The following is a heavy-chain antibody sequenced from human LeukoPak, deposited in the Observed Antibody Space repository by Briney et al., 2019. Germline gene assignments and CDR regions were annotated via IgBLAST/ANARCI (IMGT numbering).Heavy chain of an antibody. CDR1: GFTFSSYA. D-gene: IGHD2-15*01. V-gene: IGHV3-30-3*01. CDR2: ISYDGSNK. Sequence: GGSLRLSCAASGFTFSSYAMHWVRQAPGKGLEWVAVISYDGSNKYYADSVKGRFTISRDNSKNTLYLQMNSLRAEDTVVYYCARATHEAGVVVAATTDYWGQGTLVTVSS. CDR3: ARATHEAGVVVAATTDY. J-gene: IGHJ4*02.